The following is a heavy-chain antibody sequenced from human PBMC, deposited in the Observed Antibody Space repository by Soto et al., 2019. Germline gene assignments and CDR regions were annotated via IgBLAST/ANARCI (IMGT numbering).Heavy chain of an antibody. V-gene: IGHV4-39*01. CDR3: ASEDTAMGSLLDY. D-gene: IGHD5-18*01. CDR1: GGSISSSSYY. CDR2: IYYSGST. J-gene: IGHJ4*02. Sequence: QLQLQESGPGLVKPSETLSLTCTVSGGSISSSSYYWGWIRQPPRKGLEWIGSIYYSGSTYYNPSLKSRVTISVDTSKNQFSLKLSSVTAADTAVYYCASEDTAMGSLLDYWGQGTLVTVSS.